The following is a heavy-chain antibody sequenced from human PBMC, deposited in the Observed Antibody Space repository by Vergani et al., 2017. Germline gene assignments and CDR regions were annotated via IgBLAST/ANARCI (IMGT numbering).Heavy chain of an antibody. J-gene: IGHJ4*02. CDR3: ARDPARNWGENPGPFDY. V-gene: IGHV1-18*01. Sequence: QVQLVQSGAEVKKPGASVKVSCKASGYTFTRYGISWVRQAPGQGLEWMGWTSAYNGNTNYAQKLQGRVTMTTDTSTSTAYMELRSLRSDDTAVYYCARDPARNWGENPGPFDYWGQGTLVTVSS. CDR2: TSAYNGNT. D-gene: IGHD7-27*01. CDR1: GYTFTRYG.